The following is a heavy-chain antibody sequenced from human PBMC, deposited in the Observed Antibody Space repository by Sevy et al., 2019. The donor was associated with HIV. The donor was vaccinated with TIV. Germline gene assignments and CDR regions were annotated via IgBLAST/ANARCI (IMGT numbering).Heavy chain of an antibody. CDR3: ARDYNSGWWKFNLFDP. V-gene: IGHV3-21*01. Sequence: GGSLRLSCAASGFTFSTYSMNWVRQAPGKGLEWVSSISSTSSYIDYAYSVKGRFTISRDNAKNSLYLQMNNLRAEDTAVYYCARDYNSGWWKFNLFDPWGQGTLVTVSS. CDR2: ISSTSSYI. D-gene: IGHD6-19*01. CDR1: GFTFSTYS. J-gene: IGHJ5*02.